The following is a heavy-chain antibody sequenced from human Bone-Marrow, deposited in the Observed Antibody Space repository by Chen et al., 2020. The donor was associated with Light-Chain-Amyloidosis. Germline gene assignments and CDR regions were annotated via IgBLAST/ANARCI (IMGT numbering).Heavy chain of an antibody. CDR1: GYTFPNYW. D-gene: IGHD5-12*01. CDR2: IYPDGSDA. V-gene: IGHV5-51*01. CDR3: ARRRDGYNFDY. Sequence: EVQLEQSGPEVKKPGESLKISCKGSGYTFPNYWIGWVRQMPGKGLEWMGVIYPDGSDARYSPSVEGQVTIAADKSSTTAYLQWRSLKASDTAMYYCARRRDGYNFDYWGQGTLVTVSS. J-gene: IGHJ4*02.